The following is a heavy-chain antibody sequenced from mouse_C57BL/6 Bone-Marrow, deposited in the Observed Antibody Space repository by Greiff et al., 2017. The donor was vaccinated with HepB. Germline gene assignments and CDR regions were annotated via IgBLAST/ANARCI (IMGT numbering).Heavy chain of an antibody. CDR3: ARLDYAMDY. CDR2: ISDGGSYT. Sequence: EVQLVESGGGLVKPGGSLKLSCAASGFTFSSYAMSWVRQTPEKRLEWVATISDGGSYTYYPDNVKGRFTISRDNAKNNLYLQMSHLKSEDTAMYYCARLDYAMDYWGQGTSVTVSS. J-gene: IGHJ4*01. CDR1: GFTFSSYA. D-gene: IGHD3-3*01. V-gene: IGHV5-4*01.